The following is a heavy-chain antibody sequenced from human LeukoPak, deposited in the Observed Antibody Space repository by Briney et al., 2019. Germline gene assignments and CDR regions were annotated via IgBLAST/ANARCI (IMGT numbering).Heavy chain of an antibody. J-gene: IGHJ3*02. Sequence: GSLRLSCGASGFTFDDYWMSWVRQAPGKGLEWVADIKQDGSEKYYVDSVKGRFTISRQNAKNSLFLQMNSLRAEDTAVYYCARHRSGGSQDDAFDIWGQGTMVTVSS. CDR2: IKQDGSEK. D-gene: IGHD2-15*01. CDR1: GFTFDDYW. V-gene: IGHV3-7*01. CDR3: ARHRSGGSQDDAFDI.